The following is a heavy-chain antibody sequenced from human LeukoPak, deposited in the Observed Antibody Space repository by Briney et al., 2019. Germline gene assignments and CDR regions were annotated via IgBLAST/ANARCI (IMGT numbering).Heavy chain of an antibody. J-gene: IGHJ4*02. CDR3: AKAHVAVAVSIDY. CDR1: GFTFSSYA. D-gene: IGHD6-19*01. Sequence: GGSLRLSCAASGFTFSSYAMHWVRQAPGKGLEWVAVISYDGSNKYYADSVKGRFTISRDNSKNTLYLQMNSLRAEDTAVYYCAKAHVAVAVSIDYWGQGTLVTVSS. CDR2: ISYDGSNK. V-gene: IGHV3-30*04.